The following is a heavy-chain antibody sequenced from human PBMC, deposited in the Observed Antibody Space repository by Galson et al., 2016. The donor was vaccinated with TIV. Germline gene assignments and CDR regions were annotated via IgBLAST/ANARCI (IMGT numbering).Heavy chain of an antibody. Sequence: SLRLSCAASGFTFSSHAMSWVRQAPGKGLEWVASISVSGLSTYYADSVKGRFTVSRDNTKNTLYLQMNSLRVEDSAVYFVAKDLAKEGVHRQGFFDNWGPGPLVTVSS. J-gene: IGHJ4*02. CDR1: GFTFSSHA. V-gene: IGHV3-23*01. D-gene: IGHD1-1*01. CDR3: AKDLAKEGVHRQGFFDN. CDR2: ISVSGLST.